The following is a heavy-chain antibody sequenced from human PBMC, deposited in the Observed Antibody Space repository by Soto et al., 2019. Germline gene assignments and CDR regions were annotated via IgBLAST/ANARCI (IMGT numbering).Heavy chain of an antibody. Sequence: VGSLRLSCAASGFTFSHAWMSWVRQAPGKGLEWVGRIKSRADGGTKDYGAPVRGRFTISRDDSENMLYLQMNSLKTEDTAVYYCTLGTRWDQYTTTRYWCYPWRPGTMCTLSS. V-gene: IGHV3-15*01. CDR1: GFTFSHAW. D-gene: IGHD1-26*01. J-gene: IGHJ5*02. CDR2: IKSRADGGTK. CDR3: TLGTRWDQYTTTRYWCYP.